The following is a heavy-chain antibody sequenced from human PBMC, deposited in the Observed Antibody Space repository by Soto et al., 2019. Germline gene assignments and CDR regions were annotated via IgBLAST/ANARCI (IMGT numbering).Heavy chain of an antibody. Sequence: TSETLSLTCTFSGGSISSSSYYWGWIRQPPGKGLEWIGSIYYSGSTYYNPSLKSRVTISVDTSKNQFSLKLSSVTAADTAVYYCARQDILPGYRSHYFDYWGQGTLVTVSS. J-gene: IGHJ4*02. CDR2: IYYSGST. D-gene: IGHD3-9*01. CDR3: ARQDILPGYRSHYFDY. V-gene: IGHV4-39*01. CDR1: GGSISSSSYY.